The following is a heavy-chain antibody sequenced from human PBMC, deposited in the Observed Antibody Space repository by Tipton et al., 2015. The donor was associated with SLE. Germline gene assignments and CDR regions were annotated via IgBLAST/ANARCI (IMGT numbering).Heavy chain of an antibody. D-gene: IGHD2-2*01. CDR3: ARGDCTTTSCRFDH. V-gene: IGHV1-69*01. CDR1: GDTLSSFA. CDR2: TLPMFGTA. J-gene: IGHJ4*02. Sequence: QVQLVQSGAEVKRPGSSVKVSCKASGDTLSSFAIGWVRQAPGQGLEWMGGTLPMFGTAGYAQRFQGRVTITTDESTSTAYMELSSLRSEDTAMYYCARGDCTTTSCRFDHWGQGTPVTVSS.